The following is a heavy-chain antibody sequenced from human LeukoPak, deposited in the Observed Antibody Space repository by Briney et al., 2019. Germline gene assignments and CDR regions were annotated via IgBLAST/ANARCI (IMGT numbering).Heavy chain of an antibody. J-gene: IGHJ4*02. CDR1: GRTFSSYA. D-gene: IGHD6-19*01. CDR3: ARDGIAVAGNHY. Sequence: SVKVSCKASGRTFSSYAISWVRQAPGQGLEWMGRIIPIFGTANYAQKFQGRVTITTDESTSTAYMELSSLRSEDTAVYYCARDGIAVAGNHYWGQGTLVTVSS. V-gene: IGHV1-69*05. CDR2: IIPIFGTA.